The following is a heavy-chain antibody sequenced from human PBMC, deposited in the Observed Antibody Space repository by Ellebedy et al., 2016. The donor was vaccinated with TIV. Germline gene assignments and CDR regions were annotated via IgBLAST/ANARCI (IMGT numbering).Heavy chain of an antibody. V-gene: IGHV1-18*01. J-gene: IGHJ4*02. CDR3: ARPKGSYYNAFDT. D-gene: IGHD3-10*01. Sequence: AASVKVSCKASGYTFTTFGISSVRQAPGQGLEWMGLISANNGNTNYAQKLQGRVTMTTDTSTSTAYMELRNLRSDDTAVYYCARPKGSYYNAFDTWGQGTLVTVSS. CDR2: ISANNGNT. CDR1: GYTFTTFG.